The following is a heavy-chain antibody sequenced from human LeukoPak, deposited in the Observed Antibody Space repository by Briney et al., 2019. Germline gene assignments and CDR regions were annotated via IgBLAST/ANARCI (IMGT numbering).Heavy chain of an antibody. Sequence: GGSLRLSCAASGFTFGTSAMTWVRQAPGKGLEWVSSISNSGGSTYYADSVKGRFTISRDNSKNTLYLQMNSLRAEDTAVYYCAKEGFDSWGQGTLVTVSS. V-gene: IGHV3-23*01. CDR2: ISNSGGST. CDR1: GFTFGTSA. J-gene: IGHJ4*02. CDR3: AKEGFDS.